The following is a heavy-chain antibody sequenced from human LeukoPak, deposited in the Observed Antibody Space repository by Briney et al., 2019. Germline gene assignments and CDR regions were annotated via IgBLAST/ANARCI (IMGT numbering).Heavy chain of an antibody. Sequence: PSETLSLTCTVSGGSINSGNYYGSWIRQPPGKGLEWIGCIYYRGRTSYNPSLKSRVTISVDTSKSQFSLNLSSVPAAATAVYYCARAGPDCEHDNWGQGALVTVTS. CDR1: GGSINSGNYY. V-gene: IGHV4-30-4*01. CDR3: ARAGPDCEHDN. CDR2: IYYRGRT. D-gene: IGHD2-21*02. J-gene: IGHJ4*02.